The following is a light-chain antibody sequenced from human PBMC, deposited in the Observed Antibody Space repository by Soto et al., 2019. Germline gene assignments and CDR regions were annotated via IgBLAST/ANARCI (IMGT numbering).Light chain of an antibody. CDR1: QSISTA. CDR2: DAS. V-gene: IGKV1-5*01. J-gene: IGKJ5*01. CDR3: QQYYSYSVT. Sequence: DIQMTQSPSTLSASVGDRVTITCRASQSISTALAWYQQKPGKAPKLLIYDASSLESGVPSRFSASGSGTEFTLPISSLQPDDFATYYCQQYYSYSVTFGQGTLLEIK.